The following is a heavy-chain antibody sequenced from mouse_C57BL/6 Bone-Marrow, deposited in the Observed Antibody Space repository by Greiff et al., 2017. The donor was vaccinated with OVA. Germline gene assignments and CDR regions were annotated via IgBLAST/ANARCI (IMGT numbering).Heavy chain of an antibody. V-gene: IGHV1-19*01. D-gene: IGHD1-1*01. CDR3: ARGILRPLAWLAY. J-gene: IGHJ3*01. CDR2: INPYNGGT. CDR1: GYTFTDYY. Sequence: VQLQQSGPVLVKPGASVKMSCKASGYTFTDYYMNWVKQSHGKSLEWIGVINPYNGGTSYNQKFKGKATLTVDKSSSTAYIELNSLTSEDSAVYYCARGILRPLAWLAYWGQGTLVTVSA.